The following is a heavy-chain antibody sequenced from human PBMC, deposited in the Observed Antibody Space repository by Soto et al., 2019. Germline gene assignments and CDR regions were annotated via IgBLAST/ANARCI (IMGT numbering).Heavy chain of an antibody. D-gene: IGHD3-3*01. Sequence: GGSLRLSCAASGFTFSSYAMSWVRQAPGKGLEWVSAISGSGGSTYYADSVKGRFTISRDNSKNTVYLQMNDLRVEDAAEYFCAKDSWAIFGVPAGEYYAMDVWGQGTTVTVSS. CDR2: ISGSGGST. J-gene: IGHJ6*02. CDR1: GFTFSSYA. V-gene: IGHV3-23*01. CDR3: AKDSWAIFGVPAGEYYAMDV.